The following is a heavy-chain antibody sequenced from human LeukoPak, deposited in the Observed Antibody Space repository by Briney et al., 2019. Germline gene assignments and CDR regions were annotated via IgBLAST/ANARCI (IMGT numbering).Heavy chain of an antibody. CDR3: ASGGYNWNRLDY. CDR1: GFTFSSYS. Sequence: GGSLRLSCAASGFTFSSYSMNWVRQAPGKGLEWVSSISSSSSYIYYADSVKGRFTISRDNAKNSLYLQMNSLRAEDTAVYYCASGGYNWNRLDYWGQGTLVTVSS. J-gene: IGHJ4*02. CDR2: ISSSSSYI. D-gene: IGHD1-20*01. V-gene: IGHV3-21*01.